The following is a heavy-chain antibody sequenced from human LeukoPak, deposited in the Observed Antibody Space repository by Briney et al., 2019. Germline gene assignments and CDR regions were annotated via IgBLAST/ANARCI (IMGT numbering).Heavy chain of an antibody. CDR1: GGSFSDYY. Sequence: SETLSLTCAVYGGSFSDYYWSRIRQPPGKGLEWIGYIYYSGSTNYNPSLKSRVTISVDTSKNQFSLKLSSVTAADTAVYYCARGGYCSGGSCYPLLNYWGQGTLVTVSS. CDR2: IYYSGST. V-gene: IGHV4-59*01. J-gene: IGHJ4*02. D-gene: IGHD2-15*01. CDR3: ARGGYCSGGSCYPLLNY.